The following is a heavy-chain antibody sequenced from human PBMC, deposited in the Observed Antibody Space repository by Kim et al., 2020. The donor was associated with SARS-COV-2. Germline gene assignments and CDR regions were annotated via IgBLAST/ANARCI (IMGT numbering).Heavy chain of an antibody. CDR2: ISSNGGST. J-gene: IGHJ6*02. V-gene: IGHV3-64D*09. Sequence: GGSLRLSCSASGFTFSSYAMHWVRQAPGKGLEYVSAISSNGGSTYYADSVKGRFTISRDNSKNTLYLQMSSLRAEDTAVYYCVKGHYSYYYGMDVWGQGTTVTVSS. CDR3: VKGHYSYYYGMDV. CDR1: GFTFSSYA.